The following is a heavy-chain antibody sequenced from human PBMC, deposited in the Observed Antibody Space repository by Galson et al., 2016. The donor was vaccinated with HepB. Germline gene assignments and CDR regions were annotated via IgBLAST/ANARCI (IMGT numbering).Heavy chain of an antibody. V-gene: IGHV1-69*13. CDR3: ARDNGDYGGPNYYDP. CDR1: GITFSRLS. D-gene: IGHD4-17*01. Sequence: SVKVSCKASGITFSRLSVTWVRQASAQGLEWMGTSIPFFGTSNYAQRFQGRVAMTADESTTTVYMELSSLRSDDTAVYYCARDNGDYGGPNYYDPWGQGTLVTVSS. CDR2: SIPFFGTS. J-gene: IGHJ5*02.